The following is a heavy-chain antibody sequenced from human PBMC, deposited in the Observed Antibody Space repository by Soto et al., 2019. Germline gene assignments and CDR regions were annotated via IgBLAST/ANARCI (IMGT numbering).Heavy chain of an antibody. V-gene: IGHV4-31*03. CDR3: ARTVGSGSPDFDY. J-gene: IGHJ4*02. D-gene: IGHD3-10*01. CDR1: GASITSDGYY. Sequence: PSETLSLTCTVSGASITSDGYYWSWIRQYPGKGLEWIGHIYYNGNTYYDLSLGSRLTMSVDTSKNQFSLRLSSVTAADTAVYYCARTVGSGSPDFDYWGQGTLVTVS. CDR2: IYYNGNT.